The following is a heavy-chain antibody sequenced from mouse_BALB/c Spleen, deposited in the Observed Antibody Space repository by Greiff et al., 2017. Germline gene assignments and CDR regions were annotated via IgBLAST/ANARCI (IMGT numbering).Heavy chain of an antibody. CDR1: GFSLTSYG. Sequence: VQLQQSGPGLVAPSQSLSITCTVSGFSLTSYGVHWVRQPPGKGLEWLGVIWAGGSTNYNSALMSRLSISKDNSKSQVFLKMNSLQTDDTARYYCARSTMITTGFAYWGQGTLVTVSA. V-gene: IGHV2-9*02. J-gene: IGHJ3*01. CDR3: ARSTMITTGFAY. D-gene: IGHD2-4*01. CDR2: IWAGGST.